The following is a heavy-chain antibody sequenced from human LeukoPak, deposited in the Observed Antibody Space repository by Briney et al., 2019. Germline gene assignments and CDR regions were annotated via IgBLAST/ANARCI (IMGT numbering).Heavy chain of an antibody. CDR3: ARERGSGSYEGLDAFDI. Sequence: ASLKVFCMASGYNFTNYSITWVRQAPGQGPEWMGWISSYNGYTKYAQKFQGRVTMTTDRFTNTAYVELRSLRSEDTAVYYCARERGSGSYEGLDAFDIWGQGTMVTVSS. CDR1: GYNFTNYS. V-gene: IGHV1-18*01. D-gene: IGHD1-26*01. J-gene: IGHJ3*02. CDR2: ISSYNGYT.